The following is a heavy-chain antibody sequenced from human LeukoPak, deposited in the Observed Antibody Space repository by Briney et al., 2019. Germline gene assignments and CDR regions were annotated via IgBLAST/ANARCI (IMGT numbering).Heavy chain of an antibody. Sequence: GGSLRLACAASGITFSRYWMHWVRQVPGKGLVWLSYIKSDGTNTGYAGSVKGRFTVSRDNAKNTLYLEMNSLRGDDTAVYYCARSPRVSASSGHLHDAFDMWGQGTMVTVSS. CDR3: ARSPRVSASSGHLHDAFDM. CDR2: IKSDGTNT. CDR1: GITFSRYW. V-gene: IGHV3-74*01. J-gene: IGHJ3*02. D-gene: IGHD3-22*01.